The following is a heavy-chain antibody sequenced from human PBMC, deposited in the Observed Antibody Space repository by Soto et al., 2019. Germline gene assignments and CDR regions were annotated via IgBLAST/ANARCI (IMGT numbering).Heavy chain of an antibody. CDR2: ISPKTGET. D-gene: IGHD5-18*01. J-gene: IGHJ4*02. CDR1: GYTFTGPY. Sequence: ASVKVSCKASGYTFTGPYIQWGRQAPGQGLEWMGWISPKTGETKYAQKFQGWVTITRDTSINTAYMEVNRLKSNDSAVYYCARTSIQLWTPDYWGQGTQVTVSS. CDR3: ARTSIQLWTPDY. V-gene: IGHV1-2*04.